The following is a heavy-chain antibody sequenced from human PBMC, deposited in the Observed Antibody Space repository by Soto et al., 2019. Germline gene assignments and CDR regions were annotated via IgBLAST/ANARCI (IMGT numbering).Heavy chain of an antibody. CDR1: GYTFTSYG. V-gene: IGHV1-18*01. CDR2: ISAYNGNT. D-gene: IGHD3-22*01. J-gene: IGHJ4*02. Sequence: QVQLVQSGAEVKKPGASVKVSCKASGYTFTSYGISWVRQAPGQGLEWMGWISAYNGNTNYAQKLQGRVTMTTDTSXSXAYMELRSLRSDDTAVYYCARGQEGIYYESSGYYYYWGQGTLVTVSS. CDR3: ARGQEGIYYESSGYYYY.